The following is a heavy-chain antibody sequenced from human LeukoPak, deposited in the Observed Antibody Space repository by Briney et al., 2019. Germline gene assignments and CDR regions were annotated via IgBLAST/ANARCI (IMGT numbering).Heavy chain of an antibody. CDR2: IYTSGST. D-gene: IGHD6-13*01. Sequence: SETLSLTCAVSGYSVSSGYYWGWIRQPPGKGLEWIGRIYTSGSTNYNPSLKSRVTMSVDTSKNQFSLKLSSVTAADTAVYYCARNPLGAAAGREDWGQGTLVTVSS. J-gene: IGHJ4*02. V-gene: IGHV4-38-2*01. CDR3: ARNPLGAAAGRED. CDR1: GYSVSSGYY.